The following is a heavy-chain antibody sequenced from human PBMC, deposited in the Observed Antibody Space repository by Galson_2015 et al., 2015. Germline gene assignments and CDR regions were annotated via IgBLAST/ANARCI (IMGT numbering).Heavy chain of an antibody. D-gene: IGHD3-16*02. J-gene: IGHJ4*02. V-gene: IGHV1-46*01. CDR2: INPSGGST. CDR3: ARGGSLRLGELSLDY. Sequence: SVKVSCKASGYTFTSYYMHWVRQAPGQGLEWMGIINPSGGSTSYAQKFQGRVTMTRDTSTSTVYMELSSLRSEDTAVYYCARGGSLRLGELSLDYWGQGTLVTVSS. CDR1: GYTFTSYY.